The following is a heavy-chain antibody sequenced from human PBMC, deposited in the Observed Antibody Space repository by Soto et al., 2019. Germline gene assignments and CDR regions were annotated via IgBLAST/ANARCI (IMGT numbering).Heavy chain of an antibody. CDR1: GGSISSSSYY. J-gene: IGHJ4*02. CDR2: IYYSGST. V-gene: IGHV4-39*01. D-gene: IGHD2-2*02. CDR3: ARDIVVVPAAIPFDY. Sequence: SETLSLTCTVSGGSISSSSYYWGWIRQPPGKGLEWIGSIYYSGSTYYNPSLKSRVTISVDTSKNQFSLKLSSVTAADTAVYYCARDIVVVPAAIPFDYWGQGTLVTVS.